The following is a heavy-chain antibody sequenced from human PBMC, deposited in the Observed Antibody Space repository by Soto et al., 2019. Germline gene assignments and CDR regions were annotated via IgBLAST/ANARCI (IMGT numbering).Heavy chain of an antibody. J-gene: IGHJ6*02. CDR1: GGSISSGGYY. CDR2: IYYSGST. V-gene: IGHV4-31*03. Sequence: QVQLQESGPGLVKPSQTLSLTCTVSGGSISSGGYYWSWIRQHPGKGLEWIGYIYYSGSTYYNPFLKSRVTISVDTSKNQFSLKLSSVTAADTAVYYCARDSSSRKRRQEHYGMDVWGQGTTVTVSS. CDR3: ARDSSSRKRRQEHYGMDV. D-gene: IGHD6-13*01.